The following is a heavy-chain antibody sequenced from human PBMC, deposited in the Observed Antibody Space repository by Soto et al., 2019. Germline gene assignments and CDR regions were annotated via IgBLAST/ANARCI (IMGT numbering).Heavy chain of an antibody. CDR1: GFSFSMYS. V-gene: IGHV3-48*02. CDR2: ISSNSATI. J-gene: IGHJ4*02. CDR3: AREDILGTRSFDY. D-gene: IGHD1-26*01. Sequence: GSLRLSCAASGFSFSMYSMNWVRQAPGKGLEWVSYISSNSATIYDTDSGRGRFTISRDNAKNSLYLQMNSLRDEDTAVYYRAREDILGTRSFDYWGQGTLVTVSS.